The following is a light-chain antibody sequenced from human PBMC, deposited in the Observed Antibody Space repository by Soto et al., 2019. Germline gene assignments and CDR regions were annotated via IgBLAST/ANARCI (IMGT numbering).Light chain of an antibody. V-gene: IGLV1-40*01. CDR2: GNN. J-gene: IGLJ1*01. CDR3: QSYDSSLSGYV. Sequence: QSVLTQSPSVSGAPGQRVTISCTGSSSNIGAGFDVHWYQQVPGTTPKLLIYGNNNRPSGVPDRFSGSKSGTSASLAITGLQADDEGDYYCQSYDSSLSGYVFATGTKLTVL. CDR1: SSNIGAGFD.